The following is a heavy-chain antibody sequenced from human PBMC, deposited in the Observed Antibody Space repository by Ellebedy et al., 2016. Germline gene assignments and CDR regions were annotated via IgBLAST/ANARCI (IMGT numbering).Heavy chain of an antibody. Sequence: SVKVSCKASGGTFSSYAISWVRQAPGQGLEWMGGIIPILGIANYAQKFQGRVTITADKSTSTAYMELSSLRSEDTAVYYCARVPSMIVVDRFDYWGQGTLVTVSS. CDR3: ARVPSMIVVDRFDY. V-gene: IGHV1-69*10. CDR2: IIPILGIA. CDR1: GGTFSSYA. D-gene: IGHD3-22*01. J-gene: IGHJ4*02.